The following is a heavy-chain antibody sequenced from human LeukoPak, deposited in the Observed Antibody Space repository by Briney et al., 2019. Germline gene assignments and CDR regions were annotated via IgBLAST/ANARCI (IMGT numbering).Heavy chain of an antibody. CDR2: ISYDGSNK. D-gene: IGHD2/OR15-2a*01. V-gene: IGHV3-30*04. CDR1: GFTFSSYA. Sequence: GGSLRLSCAASGFTFSSYAMHRVRQAPGRGLEWVAVISYDGSNKYYAYSVKGRFTISRDNSRNTLYLQMNSLRLEDTAVYYCVRDWAPASMQAAPFDCWGQGTLVTVSS. J-gene: IGHJ4*02. CDR3: VRDWAPASMQAAPFDC.